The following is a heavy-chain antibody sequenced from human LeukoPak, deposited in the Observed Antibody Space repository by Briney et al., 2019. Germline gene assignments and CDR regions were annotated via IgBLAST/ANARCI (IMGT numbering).Heavy chain of an antibody. Sequence: PGRSLRLSRAASGFTFSSYGMHWVRQAPGKGLEWVAVVSYDGNNKYYADSVKGRITISRDNSKNTLYLQMNSLRTEDTAVYFCARVRRGSYYDFDYWGQGTLVTVSS. J-gene: IGHJ4*02. CDR3: ARVRRGSYYDFDY. D-gene: IGHD1-26*01. V-gene: IGHV3-30*03. CDR1: GFTFSSYG. CDR2: VSYDGNNK.